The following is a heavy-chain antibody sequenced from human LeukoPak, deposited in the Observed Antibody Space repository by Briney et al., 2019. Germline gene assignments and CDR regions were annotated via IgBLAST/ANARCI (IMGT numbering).Heavy chain of an antibody. CDR3: ARTHNYGSGKRRGRYYYMDV. J-gene: IGHJ6*03. D-gene: IGHD3-10*01. V-gene: IGHV4-34*01. Sequence: SETLSLTCAVYGGSFSGYYWGWIRQPPGKGLEWIGEINHSGSTNYNPSLKSRVTISVDTSKNQFSLKLSSVTAADTAVYYCARTHNYGSGKRRGRYYYMDVWGKGTTVAISS. CDR2: INHSGST. CDR1: GGSFSGYY.